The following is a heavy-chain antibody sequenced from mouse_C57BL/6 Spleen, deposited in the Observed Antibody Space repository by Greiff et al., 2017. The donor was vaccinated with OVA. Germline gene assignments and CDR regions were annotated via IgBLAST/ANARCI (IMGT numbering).Heavy chain of an antibody. CDR2: IYPGDGDT. J-gene: IGHJ2*01. V-gene: IGHV1-82*01. Sequence: QVQLQQSGPELVKPGASVKISCKASGYAFSSSWMNWVKQRPGKGLEWIGRIYPGDGDTNYNGKFKGKATLTADKSSSTAYMQLSSLTSEDSAVYFGAGGVDFDYWGQGTTLTVSS. CDR3: AGGVDFDY. CDR1: GYAFSSSW. D-gene: IGHD1-1*01.